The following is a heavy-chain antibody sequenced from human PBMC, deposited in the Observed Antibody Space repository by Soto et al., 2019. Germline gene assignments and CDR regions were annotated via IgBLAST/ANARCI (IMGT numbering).Heavy chain of an antibody. CDR3: ARRARPDFYYMDV. CDR2: ISSNGVGT. J-gene: IGHJ6*03. Sequence: EVQLAESGGGLAQPGGSLRLSCAASGFTLSGYAMDWVRQAPGKGLEYVSGISSNGVGTYYANSVQGRFTISRDNSKNTVYLQMGRMRPEDMAVYYCARRARPDFYYMDVWGQGTTVTVSS. V-gene: IGHV3-64*01. CDR1: GFTLSGYA. D-gene: IGHD6-6*01.